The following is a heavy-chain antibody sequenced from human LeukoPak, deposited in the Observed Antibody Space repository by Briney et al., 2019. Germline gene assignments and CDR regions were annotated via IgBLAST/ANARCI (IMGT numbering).Heavy chain of an antibody. D-gene: IGHD2-2*01. CDR2: ISGSGGST. Sequence: GGSLRLSCAASGFTFSSYAMSWVRQAPGKGLEWVSAISGSGGSTYYADSVKGRFTISRDNSKNTLYQQMNSLRAEDTAVYYCAKDRLGYCSSTSCRPYGMDVWGKGTTVTVSS. CDR3: AKDRLGYCSSTSCRPYGMDV. CDR1: GFTFSSYA. J-gene: IGHJ6*04. V-gene: IGHV3-23*01.